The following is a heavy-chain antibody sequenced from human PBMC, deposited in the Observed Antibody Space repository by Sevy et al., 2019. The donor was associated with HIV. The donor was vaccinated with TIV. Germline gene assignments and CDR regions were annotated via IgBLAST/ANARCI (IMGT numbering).Heavy chain of an antibody. CDR3: ARAETKDY. V-gene: IGHV3-48*01. J-gene: IGHJ4*02. CDR2: ISSSSSTI. D-gene: IGHD4-17*01. CDR1: GFTFSSYS. Sequence: GGSLRLSCAASGFTFSSYSMNWVRQAPGKGLEWVSYISSSSSTIYYADSVKGRFTISSANAKNSLYLQMNSLGAEDTAGYYCARAETKDYWGQGTLVTVSS.